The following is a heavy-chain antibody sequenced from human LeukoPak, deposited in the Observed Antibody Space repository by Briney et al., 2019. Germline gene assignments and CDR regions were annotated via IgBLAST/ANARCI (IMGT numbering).Heavy chain of an antibody. CDR2: IIPIFGTA. V-gene: IGHV1-69*05. CDR3: ARGATPPGEYYFDY. CDR1: GGTFSSYA. D-gene: IGHD1-26*01. J-gene: IGHJ4*02. Sequence: SVKVTCKASGGTFSSYAISWVRQAPGQGLEWMGRIIPIFGTANYAQKFQGRVTITTDESTSTAYMELSSLRSEDTAVYYCARGATPPGEYYFDYWGQGTLVTVSS.